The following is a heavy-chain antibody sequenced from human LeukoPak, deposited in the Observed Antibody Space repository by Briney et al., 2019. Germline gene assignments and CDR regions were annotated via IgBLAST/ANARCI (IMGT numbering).Heavy chain of an antibody. CDR3: ARDIEGEGDY. D-gene: IGHD3-16*01. Sequence: PGGSLRLSCAASGFTFSSYSMNWVRQAAGKGLEWVSSISSSSSYIYYADSVKGRFTISRDNAKNSLYLQMNSLRAEDTAVYYCARDIEGEGDYWGQGTLVTVSS. J-gene: IGHJ4*02. V-gene: IGHV3-21*01. CDR1: GFTFSSYS. CDR2: ISSSSSYI.